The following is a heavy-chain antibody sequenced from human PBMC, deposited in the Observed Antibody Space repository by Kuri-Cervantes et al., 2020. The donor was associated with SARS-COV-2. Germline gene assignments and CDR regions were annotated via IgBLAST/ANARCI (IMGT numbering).Heavy chain of an antibody. J-gene: IGHJ6*02. D-gene: IGHD2-2*01. CDR1: GGSISSYY. V-gene: IGHV4-59*08. CDR3: AVTHCSSTSCYPVDYYGMDV. Sequence: SETLSLTCTVSGGSISSYYWSWIRQPPGKGLEWIGYIYYSGSTNYNPSLKSRVTISVDTSKNQFSLKLSSVTAADTAVYYCAVTHCSSTSCYPVDYYGMDVWGQGTTVTVS. CDR2: IYYSGST.